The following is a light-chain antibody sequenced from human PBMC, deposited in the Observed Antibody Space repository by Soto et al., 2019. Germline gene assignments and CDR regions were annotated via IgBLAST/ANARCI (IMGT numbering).Light chain of an antibody. CDR1: TGAVTNGHY. V-gene: IGLV7-46*01. CDR3: LLSYNGPYV. CDR2: DTT. Sequence: HAVVTXEPSLTVSPGGTVTLTCGSSTGAVTNGHYPYWFQQKPGQAPRTLIYDTTNRHSWTPARFSGSLPGGKAALTLSGAQPEDEAEYYCLLSYNGPYVFGTGTKVPVL. J-gene: IGLJ1*01.